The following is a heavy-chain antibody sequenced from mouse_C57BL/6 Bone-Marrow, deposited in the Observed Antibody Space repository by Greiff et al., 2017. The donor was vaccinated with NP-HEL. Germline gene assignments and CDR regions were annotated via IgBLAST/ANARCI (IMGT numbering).Heavy chain of an antibody. D-gene: IGHD1-1*01. Sequence: EVQLMESGGGLVKPGGSLKLSCAASGFTFSSYAMSWVRQTPEKRLEWVATISDGGSYTYYPDNVKGRFTISRDSAKNNLYLQMSHLKSEDTAMYYCAREGITTGFAYWGQGTLVTVSA. CDR1: GFTFSSYA. V-gene: IGHV5-4*01. CDR3: AREGITTGFAY. CDR2: ISDGGSYT. J-gene: IGHJ3*01.